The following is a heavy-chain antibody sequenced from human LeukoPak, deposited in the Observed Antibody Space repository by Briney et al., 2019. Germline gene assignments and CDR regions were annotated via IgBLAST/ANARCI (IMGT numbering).Heavy chain of an antibody. CDR2: ISSSGSTI. Sequence: GGSLRLSCAASGFTFSSYSMNWVRQAPGKGREWVSYISSSGSTIYYADSVKGRFTISRDNAKNSLYLQMNSLRAEETAVYYCARDGSIEAAAGDYWGKGTMVTVSS. CDR1: GFTFSSYS. V-gene: IGHV3-48*04. CDR3: ARDGSIEAAAGDY. D-gene: IGHD6-13*01. J-gene: IGHJ4*02.